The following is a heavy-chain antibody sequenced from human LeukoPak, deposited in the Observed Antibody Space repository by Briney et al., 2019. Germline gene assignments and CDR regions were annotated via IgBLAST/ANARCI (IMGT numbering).Heavy chain of an antibody. Sequence: ASVKVSCKASGYTFTSYDINWVRQATGQGLEWMGWMNPNSGNTGYAQKFQGRVTMTRNTSISTAYMELSSLRSEDTAVYYCARAGIGYCSGGSCYGENWFDPWGQGTLVTVPS. CDR1: GYTFTSYD. J-gene: IGHJ5*02. V-gene: IGHV1-8*01. CDR3: ARAGIGYCSGGSCYGENWFDP. CDR2: MNPNSGNT. D-gene: IGHD2-15*01.